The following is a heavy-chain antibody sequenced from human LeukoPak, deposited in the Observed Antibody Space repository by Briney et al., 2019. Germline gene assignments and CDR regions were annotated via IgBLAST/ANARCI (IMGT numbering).Heavy chain of an antibody. CDR3: ARVRSPPLEHTYYYYYYMDV. CDR2: ISAYNGNT. V-gene: IGHV1-18*01. D-gene: IGHD1/OR15-1a*01. Sequence: GASVKVSCKASGYTFTSYGISWVRQAPGQGLEWMGWISAYNGNTNYAQKLQGRVTMTTDTSTSTAYMELRSLRSDDTAVYYCARVRSPPLEHTYYYYYYMDVWGKGTTVTVSS. J-gene: IGHJ6*03. CDR1: GYTFTSYG.